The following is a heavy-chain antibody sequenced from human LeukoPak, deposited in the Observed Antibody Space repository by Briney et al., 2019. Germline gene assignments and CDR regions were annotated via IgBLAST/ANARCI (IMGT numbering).Heavy chain of an antibody. CDR1: GFTFSSYW. CDR2: IKQDGSEK. Sequence: GGSLRLSCAASGFTFSSYWMSWVRQAPGKGLEWVANIKQDGSEKYYVRSVKGRFTISRDNTKNSLHLQMNSLRAEDTAVYYCARGTYYYDSSGYSYFDYWGQGTLVTVSS. D-gene: IGHD3-22*01. J-gene: IGHJ4*02. V-gene: IGHV3-7*01. CDR3: ARGTYYYDSSGYSYFDY.